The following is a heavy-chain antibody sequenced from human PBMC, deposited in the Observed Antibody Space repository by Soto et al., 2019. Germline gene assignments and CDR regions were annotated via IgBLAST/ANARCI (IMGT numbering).Heavy chain of an antibody. CDR3: ARVVRGSHYYDSSGYPF. V-gene: IGHV4-61*01. CDR2: IYYSGST. J-gene: IGHJ4*02. D-gene: IGHD3-22*01. CDR1: GGSVSSGSYY. Sequence: QVQLQESGPGLVKPSETLSLTCTVSGGSVSSGSYYWSWIRQPPGKGLEWIGYIYYSGSTNYNPSLKSRVTISVDTSKNQFSLKLSSVTAADTAVYYCARVVRGSHYYDSSGYPFWGQGTLVTVSS.